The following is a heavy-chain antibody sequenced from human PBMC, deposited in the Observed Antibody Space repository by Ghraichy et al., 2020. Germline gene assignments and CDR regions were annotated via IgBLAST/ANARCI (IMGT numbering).Heavy chain of an antibody. Sequence: GGSLRLSCAASGFTFNIYTMNWVRQAPGKGLEWVSSISSSSDYIHYRDSVKGRFTISRDNAKNTLYLQMNNLRAEDTAVYYCAREGSGSYYNIGWFDPWAQGTLVTVSS. D-gene: IGHD3-10*01. CDR2: ISSSSDYI. CDR1: GFTFNIYT. V-gene: IGHV3-21*01. J-gene: IGHJ5*02. CDR3: AREGSGSYYNIGWFDP.